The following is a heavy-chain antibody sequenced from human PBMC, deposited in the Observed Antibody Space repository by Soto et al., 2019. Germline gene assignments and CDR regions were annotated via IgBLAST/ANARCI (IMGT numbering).Heavy chain of an antibody. D-gene: IGHD5-12*01. CDR2: INHSGST. V-gene: IGHV4-34*01. CDR3: ARVRVEWGYSGYGGRNKRGPANDY. J-gene: IGHJ4*02. Sequence: SETLSLTCAVYGGSFSGYYWSWIRQPPGKGLEWIGEINHSGSTNYNPSLKSRVTISVDTSKNQFSLKLSSVTAADTAVYYCARVRVEWGYSGYGGRNKRGPANDYWGQGTLVTVPQ. CDR1: GGSFSGYY.